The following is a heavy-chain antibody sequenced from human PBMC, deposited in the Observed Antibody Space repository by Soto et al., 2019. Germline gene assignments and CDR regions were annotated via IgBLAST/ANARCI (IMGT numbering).Heavy chain of an antibody. D-gene: IGHD3-22*01. Sequence: ASVKVSCKVSGYTLTELSMHWVRQAPGKGLEWMGGFDPEDGETIYAQKFQGRVTMTEDTSTDTAYMELSSLRSEDTAVYYCATAITMIVVAADAFDIWGQGTIVTVSS. V-gene: IGHV1-24*01. CDR3: ATAITMIVVAADAFDI. CDR1: GYTLTELS. CDR2: FDPEDGET. J-gene: IGHJ3*02.